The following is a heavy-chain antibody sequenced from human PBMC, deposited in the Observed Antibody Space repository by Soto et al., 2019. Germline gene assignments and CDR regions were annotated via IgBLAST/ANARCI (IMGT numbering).Heavy chain of an antibody. V-gene: IGHV3-33*01. CDR3: AREIVSSSLGGYNWFDH. D-gene: IGHD6-6*01. J-gene: IGHJ5*02. CDR1: GFTFSSYG. CDR2: IWYDGSNK. Sequence: SGGSLRLSCAASGFTFSSYGMHWVRQAPGKGLEWVAVIWYDGSNKYYADSVKGRFTISRDNSKNTLYLQMNSLRAEDTAVYYCAREIVSSSLGGYNWFDHWGQGTLVTVSS.